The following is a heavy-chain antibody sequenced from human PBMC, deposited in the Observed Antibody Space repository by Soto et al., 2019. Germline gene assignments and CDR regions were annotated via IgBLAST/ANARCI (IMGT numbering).Heavy chain of an antibody. CDR2: ISGGSGDST. Sequence: GGSLRLSCAASGFTFSNYAMNWVRQAPGKGLEWVSGISGGSGDSTFYADSVKGRFTISRDNSKNTLHLQMNSLRTEDTAVYYCAKNQPSWATRAAFDYWGQGTLVTVSS. D-gene: IGHD2-2*01. CDR3: AKNQPSWATRAAFDY. J-gene: IGHJ4*02. V-gene: IGHV3-23*01. CDR1: GFTFSNYA.